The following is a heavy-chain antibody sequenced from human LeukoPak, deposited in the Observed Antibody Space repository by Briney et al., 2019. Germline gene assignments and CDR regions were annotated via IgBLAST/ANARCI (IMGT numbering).Heavy chain of an antibody. CDR3: ARDEPWGYYDSSGYLVENAFDI. V-gene: IGHV1-18*01. J-gene: IGHJ3*02. D-gene: IGHD3-22*01. CDR2: ISAYNGNT. CDR1: GYSFVLYG. Sequence: ASVKVSCKASGYSFVLYGISWARQAPGEGLEWMGWISAYNGNTNYAQKLQGRVTMTTDTSTSTAYMELRSLRSDDTAVYYCARDEPWGYYDSSGYLVENAFDIWGQGTMVTVSS.